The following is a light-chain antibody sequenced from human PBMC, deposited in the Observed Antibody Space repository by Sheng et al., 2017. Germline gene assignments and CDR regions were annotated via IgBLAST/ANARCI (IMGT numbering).Light chain of an antibody. CDR3: SSYTTTSTV. CDR2: DVT. CDR1: STDFGDFYY. V-gene: IGLV2-14*03. J-gene: IGLJ3*02. Sequence: QSALTQPASVSGSPGQSITISCSGISTDFGDFYYVSWYQQHPGKAPKLIIYDVTKRPSGVSVRFLWLQVWQRGSLTISGLQAEDEADYYCSSYTTTSTVFGGGTTLTVL.